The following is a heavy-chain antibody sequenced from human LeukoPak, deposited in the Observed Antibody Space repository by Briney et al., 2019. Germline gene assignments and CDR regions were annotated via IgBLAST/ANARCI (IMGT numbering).Heavy chain of an antibody. CDR3: AKDGQRVLYSSGFPYFDY. CDR1: GFTFSIYC. J-gene: IGHJ4*02. V-gene: IGHV3-48*01. D-gene: IGHD6-19*01. CDR2: ISSSSSTI. Sequence: GGSLRLSCAPSGFTFSIYCMSWVRQAPGKGLEWVSFISSSSSTIYYADSVKGRFTISRDNSKNTLYLQMNSLRAEDTAVYYCAKDGQRVLYSSGFPYFDYWGQGTLVTVSS.